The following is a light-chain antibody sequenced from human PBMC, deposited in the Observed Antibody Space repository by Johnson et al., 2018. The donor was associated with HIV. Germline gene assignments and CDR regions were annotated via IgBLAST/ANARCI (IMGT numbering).Light chain of an antibody. Sequence: QSVLTQPPSVSAASGQKVDISCSGSSSNIENNYLSWYQQLPHTAPKLLISANDKRPSGIPDRFSGSKSGTSATLGIAGLQTGDEADYFCGTWDTILQTFVFGTGTEVSVL. CDR3: GTWDTILQTFV. V-gene: IGLV1-51*01. CDR1: SSNIENNY. J-gene: IGLJ1*01. CDR2: AND.